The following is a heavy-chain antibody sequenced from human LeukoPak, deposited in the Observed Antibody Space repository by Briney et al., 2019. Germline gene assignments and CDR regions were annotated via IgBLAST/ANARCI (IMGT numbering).Heavy chain of an antibody. CDR3: ARGPATYDYVWGSYRSTSTTFDY. V-gene: IGHV4-34*01. CDR1: GGSFSGYY. J-gene: IGHJ4*02. D-gene: IGHD3-16*02. Sequence: PSETLSLTCAVYGGSFSGYYWSWIRQPPGKGLEWIGEINHSGSTNYNPSLKSRVTISVDTSKNQFSLKLSSVTAADTAVYYCARGPATYDYVWGSYRSTSTTFDYWGQGTLVTVSS. CDR2: INHSGST.